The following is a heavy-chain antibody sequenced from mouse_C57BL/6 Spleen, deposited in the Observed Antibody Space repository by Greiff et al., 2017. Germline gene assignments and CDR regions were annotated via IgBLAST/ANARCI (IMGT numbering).Heavy chain of an antibody. CDR3: ARGDYDRGFAY. J-gene: IGHJ3*01. Sequence: VQLQQSGAELVRPGTSVKMSCKASGYTFTNYWIGWAKQRPGHGLEWIGDIYPGGGYTNYNEKFKGKATLTADKSSSTAYMQFSSLTSEDSAIYYCARGDYDRGFAYWGQGTLVTVSA. D-gene: IGHD2-4*01. CDR1: GYTFTNYW. V-gene: IGHV1-63*01. CDR2: IYPGGGYT.